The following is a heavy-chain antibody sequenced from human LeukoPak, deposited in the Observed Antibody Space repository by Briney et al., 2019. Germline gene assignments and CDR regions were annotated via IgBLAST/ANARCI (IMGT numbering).Heavy chain of an antibody. D-gene: IGHD5-18*01. Sequence: GASVKVSCKASGYTFTGYYIHWVRQAPGQGLEWMGRINPNSGGTNYAQKFQGRVTMTRDTSTSTVYMELSSLRSEDTAVYYCARGREGNTAMVIHWGQGTLVTVSS. J-gene: IGHJ4*02. V-gene: IGHV1-2*06. CDR3: ARGREGNTAMVIH. CDR1: GYTFTGYY. CDR2: INPNSGGT.